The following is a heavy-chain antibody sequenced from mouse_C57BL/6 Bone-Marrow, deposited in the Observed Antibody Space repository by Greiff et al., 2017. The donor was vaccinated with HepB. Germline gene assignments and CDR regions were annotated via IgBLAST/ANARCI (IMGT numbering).Heavy chain of an antibody. CDR1: GFTFSSYA. J-gene: IGHJ4*01. V-gene: IGHV5-4*01. Sequence: EVKLVESGGGLVKPGGSLKLSCAASGFTFSSYAMSWVRQTPEKRLEWVATISDGGSYTYYPDNVKGRFTISRDNAKNNLYLQMSHLKSEDTAMYYCARDHWAYYAMDYWGQGTSVTVSS. CDR2: ISDGGSYT. D-gene: IGHD4-1*01. CDR3: ARDHWAYYAMDY.